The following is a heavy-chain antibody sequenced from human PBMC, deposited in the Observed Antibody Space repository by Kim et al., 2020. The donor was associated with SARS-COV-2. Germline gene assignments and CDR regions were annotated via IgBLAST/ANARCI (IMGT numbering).Heavy chain of an antibody. CDR1: GFSFSSYT. CDR2: ISGSSTTI. Sequence: GGSLRLSCAASGFSFSSYTMNWARQAPGKGLEWVSYISGSSTTIDYVESVKGRFTIFRDNAENSLYLQMNSLRDEDTAVYYCARAPRGSSGWYGDAFDVWGQGTMVTVPS. CDR3: ARAPRGSSGWYGDAFDV. J-gene: IGHJ3*01. D-gene: IGHD6-19*01. V-gene: IGHV3-48*02.